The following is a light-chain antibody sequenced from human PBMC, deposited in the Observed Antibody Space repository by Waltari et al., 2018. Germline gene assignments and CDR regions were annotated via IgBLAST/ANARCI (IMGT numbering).Light chain of an antibody. CDR3: QQRSYLIT. Sequence: EIVLTQSPATLSLSPGERATLSCRARQSVSSYLAWYQQKPGQGPRLIIYDASNRATGIPARFSGSGSGTDFTLTISSLEPEDFAVYYCQQRSYLITFGQGTRLEIK. J-gene: IGKJ5*01. CDR1: QSVSSY. CDR2: DAS. V-gene: IGKV3-11*01.